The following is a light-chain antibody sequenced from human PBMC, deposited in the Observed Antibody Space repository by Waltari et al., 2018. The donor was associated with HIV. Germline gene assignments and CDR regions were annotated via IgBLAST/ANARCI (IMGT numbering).Light chain of an antibody. Sequence: EIVMTQSPATLSVSPGGRATLSCRASQSVSNSLVWYQQRPGQAPRLLILGASTRATGIPGRFSGSGSGTEFTLTINSLQSEDFAVYYCQQYNSWPRTFGQGTKVEVK. V-gene: IGKV3-15*01. CDR1: QSVSNS. CDR2: GAS. J-gene: IGKJ1*01. CDR3: QQYNSWPRT.